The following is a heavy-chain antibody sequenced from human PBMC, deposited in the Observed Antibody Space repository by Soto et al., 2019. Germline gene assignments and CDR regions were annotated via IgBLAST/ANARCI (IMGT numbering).Heavy chain of an antibody. CDR1: GFTFSNSW. J-gene: IGHJ4*01. Sequence: GGSLRLSCAASGFTFSNSWINWVRQAPGKGLEWVGRIKSKTDGGTTDFAAPVKGRFAISRDDSKNMVYLQMNSLKTEDTAVYYCSSDSYLTMVIIRFEYWGDGTLVSVAS. CDR2: IKSKTDGGTT. CDR3: SSDSYLTMVIIRFEY. D-gene: IGHD2-21*01. V-gene: IGHV3-15*07.